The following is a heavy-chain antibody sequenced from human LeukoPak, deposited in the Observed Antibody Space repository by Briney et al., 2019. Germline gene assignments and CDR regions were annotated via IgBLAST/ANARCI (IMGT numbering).Heavy chain of an antibody. CDR3: AIVHIDKYYYDETTNFDI. Sequence: PSQTLSLTCSVSGGSISSGTDELSWLRQPAGRGLEWIGRIYTSGSTNYNPSLTSRVNISQETSKNQFSLKLSSLTAADTAVYYCAIVHIDKYYYDETTNFDIWGQGTLVTDSS. J-gene: IGHJ3*02. D-gene: IGHD3-22*01. CDR2: IYTSGST. CDR1: GGSISSGT. V-gene: IGHV4-61*02.